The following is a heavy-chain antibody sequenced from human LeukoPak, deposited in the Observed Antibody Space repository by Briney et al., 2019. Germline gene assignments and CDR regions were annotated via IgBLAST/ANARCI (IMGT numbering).Heavy chain of an antibody. V-gene: IGHV3-48*01. Sequence: GGSLRLSCAASGFTFSSYSMNWVRQAPGKGLEWVSYISSSSSTIYYADSVKDRFTISRDNAKNSLFLQMNSLTAEDPAVYYCARDSWHYYESSGYPYRGVFDIWGQGKMVTVSS. CDR3: ARDSWHYYESSGYPYRGVFDI. D-gene: IGHD3-22*01. CDR1: GFTFSSYS. J-gene: IGHJ3*02. CDR2: ISSSSSTI.